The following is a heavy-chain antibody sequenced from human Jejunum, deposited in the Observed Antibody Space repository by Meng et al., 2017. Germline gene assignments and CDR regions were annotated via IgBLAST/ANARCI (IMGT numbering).Heavy chain of an antibody. CDR2: IDNSGST. Sequence: QGQGEEPGPGLVGPSEPLPLICTVSGVSVNIRTYYWSWIRQPPGKGLEWIAYIDNSGSTNYNPSLKSRVIISVDTSKNQFYLQMSSLTAADTAVYYCARAAAGTGFGYFDLWGRGTLVTVSS. J-gene: IGHJ2*01. CDR3: ARAAAGTGFGYFDL. D-gene: IGHD6-19*01. CDR1: GVSVNIRTYY. V-gene: IGHV4-61*01.